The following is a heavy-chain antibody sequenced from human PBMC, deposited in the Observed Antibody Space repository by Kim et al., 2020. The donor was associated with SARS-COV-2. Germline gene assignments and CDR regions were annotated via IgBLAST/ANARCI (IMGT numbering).Heavy chain of an antibody. J-gene: IGHJ4*02. Sequence: GAAVKGRFTISRNDSKNTLYLQMNSLKTEGTGVYYCNSVPHRGRGGGSYDFWGQGTLVTVSS. D-gene: IGHD3-10*01. CDR3: NSVPHRGRGGGSYDF. V-gene: IGHV3-15*01.